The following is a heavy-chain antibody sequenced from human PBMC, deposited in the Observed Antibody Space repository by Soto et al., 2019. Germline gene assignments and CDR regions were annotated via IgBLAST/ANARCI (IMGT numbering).Heavy chain of an antibody. CDR2: IWYDGSNK. D-gene: IGHD6-13*01. CDR3: ARTFRIAAAGQDFDY. Sequence: QVQLVESGGGVVQPGRSLRLSCAASGFTFSSYGMHWVRQAPGKGLEWVAVIWYDGSNKYYADSVKGRFTISRDNSMNTLYLQMNSLRAEDTAVYYCARTFRIAAAGQDFDYWGQGTLVTVSS. V-gene: IGHV3-33*01. J-gene: IGHJ4*02. CDR1: GFTFSSYG.